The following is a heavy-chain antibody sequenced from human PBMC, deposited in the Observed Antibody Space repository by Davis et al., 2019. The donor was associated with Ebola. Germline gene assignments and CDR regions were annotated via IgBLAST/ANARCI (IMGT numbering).Heavy chain of an antibody. V-gene: IGHV3-23*01. J-gene: IGHJ4*02. D-gene: IGHD3-10*01. CDR1: GFTFNTNV. Sequence: GESLKISCVASGFTFNTNVMSWLRQAPGTGLEWVSSIGGSLDNTYFADSVKGRFAISRDNSKNTLYLQMSSLGADDTAVYYCSKCRGGSGPNYLDFWGQGTLVTVSS. CDR2: IGGSLDNT. CDR3: SKCRGGSGPNYLDF.